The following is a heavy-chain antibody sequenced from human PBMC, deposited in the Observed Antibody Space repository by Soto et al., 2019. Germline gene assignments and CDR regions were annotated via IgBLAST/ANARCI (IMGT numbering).Heavy chain of an antibody. CDR1: GGSISSYY. V-gene: IGHV4-59*08. D-gene: IGHD3-9*01. Sequence: SETLSLTCTVSGGSISSYYWSWIRQPPGKGLEWIGYIYYSGSTNYNPSLKSRVTISVDTSKNQFSLKLSSVTAADTAVYYCARLEDILTPFDPWGQGTLVTVSS. CDR2: IYYSGST. CDR3: ARLEDILTPFDP. J-gene: IGHJ5*02.